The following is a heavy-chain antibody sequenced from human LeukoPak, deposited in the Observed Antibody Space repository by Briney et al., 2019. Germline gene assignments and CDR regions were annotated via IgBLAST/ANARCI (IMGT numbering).Heavy chain of an antibody. D-gene: IGHD3-16*01. J-gene: IGHJ6*03. CDR1: GYTFTSYA. CDR2: INTNTGNP. CDR3: VRVMINYYYYYMDV. Sequence: ASVKVSCKASGYTFTSYAMNWVRQAPGQGLEWMGWINTNTGNPTYAQGFTGRFVFPLDTSVSTAYLQISSLKAEDTAVYYCVRVMINYYYYYMDVWGKGTTVTVSS. V-gene: IGHV7-4-1*02.